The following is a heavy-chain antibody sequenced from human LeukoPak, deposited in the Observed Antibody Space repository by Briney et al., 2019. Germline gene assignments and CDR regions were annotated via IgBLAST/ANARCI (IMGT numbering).Heavy chain of an antibody. Sequence: GGSPRLSCAASGFTFSSYGMHWVRQAPGKGLEWVAVISYDGSNKYYADSVKDRFTISRDNSKNTLYLQMNSLRAEDTAVYYCASGLRLDYWGQGTLVTVSS. CDR3: ASGLRLDY. D-gene: IGHD5-12*01. J-gene: IGHJ4*02. V-gene: IGHV3-30*03. CDR1: GFTFSSYG. CDR2: ISYDGSNK.